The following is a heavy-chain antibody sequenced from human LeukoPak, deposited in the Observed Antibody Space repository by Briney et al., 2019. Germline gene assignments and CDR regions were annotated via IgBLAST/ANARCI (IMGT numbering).Heavy chain of an antibody. J-gene: IGHJ4*02. V-gene: IGHV3-23*01. CDR1: GFTFSSYA. Sequence: GGSLRLSCAASGFTFSSYALSWVRQAPGKGLEWVSSITGSAGSTYYADSVKGRFSISRDNSKNTLYLQMNSLRAEDTAVYYCAKVGSERRLNGNVDYLGQGTLVTVSS. CDR2: ITGSAGST. D-gene: IGHD1-26*01. CDR3: AKVGSERRLNGNVDY.